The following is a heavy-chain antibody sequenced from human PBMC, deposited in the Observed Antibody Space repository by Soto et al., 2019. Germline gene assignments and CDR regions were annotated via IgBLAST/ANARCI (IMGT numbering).Heavy chain of an antibody. CDR3: ATNGVPGQNWFDL. D-gene: IGHD3-3*01. J-gene: IGHJ5*02. Sequence: PPGKGLEWIGSAHYSGSTHYNPSLKSRVSISVDTSKNQVSLKLRSVTAADTAVYYCATNGVPGQNWFDLWGLGTSVSV. V-gene: IGHV4-39*01. CDR2: AHYSGST.